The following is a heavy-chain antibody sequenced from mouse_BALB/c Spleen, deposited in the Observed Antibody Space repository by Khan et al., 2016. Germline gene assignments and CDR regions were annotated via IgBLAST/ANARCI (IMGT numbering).Heavy chain of an antibody. CDR1: GYTFTSYW. D-gene: IGHD1-1*01. Sequence: QVRLQQSGAELVKPGASVKLSCKTSGYTFTSYWIQWVKQRPGQGLGWIGEIFPGAGTTYYNEKFKGKATLTIDTSSSTAYMQLSSLTSEDSAVYVCARYYYSRYYAMDYWGQGTSVTVSS. J-gene: IGHJ4*01. CDR2: IFPGAGTT. V-gene: IGHV1S132*01. CDR3: ARYYYSRYYAMDY.